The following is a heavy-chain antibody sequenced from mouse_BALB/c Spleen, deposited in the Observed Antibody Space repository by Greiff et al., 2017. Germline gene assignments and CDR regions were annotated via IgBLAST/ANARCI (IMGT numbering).Heavy chain of an antibody. V-gene: IGHV5-17*02. CDR3: ARSANYGNYYFDY. CDR1: GFTFSSFG. J-gene: IGHJ2*01. D-gene: IGHD2-1*01. Sequence: EVQGVESGGGLVQPGGSRKLSCAASGFTFSSFGMHWVRQAPEKGLEWVAYISSGSSTIYYADTVKGRFTISRDNPKNTLFLQMTSLRSEDTAMYYCARSANYGNYYFDYWGQGTTLTVSS. CDR2: ISSGSSTI.